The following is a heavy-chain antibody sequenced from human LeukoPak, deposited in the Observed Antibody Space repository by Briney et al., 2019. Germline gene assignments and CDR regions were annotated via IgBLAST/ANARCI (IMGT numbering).Heavy chain of an antibody. Sequence: GGSLRLSCAASGFTFSDHYMDWVRQAPGKGLEWVGRTRNKANSYTTEYAASVKGRFTISRDDSKNSLYLQMNSLKTEDTAVCYCARGYYYAFDIWGQGTMVTVSS. J-gene: IGHJ3*02. CDR1: GFTFSDHY. CDR2: TRNKANSYTT. D-gene: IGHD3-10*01. CDR3: ARGYYYAFDI. V-gene: IGHV3-72*01.